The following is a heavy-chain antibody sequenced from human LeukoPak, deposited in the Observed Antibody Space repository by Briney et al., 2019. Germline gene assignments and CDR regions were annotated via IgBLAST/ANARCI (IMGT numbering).Heavy chain of an antibody. CDR2: SYYSGTT. J-gene: IGHJ5*02. Sequence: SETLSLTCTVSGDSIRSYYWSWIRQPPGKGLEWIGYSYYSGTTKYNPSLKSRVTISVDTSKNQLSLKLTSVTAADTAVYYCAREHGCSGSPNWFDPWGQGTLVTVSP. CDR3: AREHGCSGSPNWFDP. D-gene: IGHD1-26*01. V-gene: IGHV4-59*01. CDR1: GDSIRSYY.